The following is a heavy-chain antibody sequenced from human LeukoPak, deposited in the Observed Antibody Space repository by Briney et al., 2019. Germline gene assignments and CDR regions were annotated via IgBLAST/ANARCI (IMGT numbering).Heavy chain of an antibody. CDR3: ARASPNTRSFDY. J-gene: IGHJ4*02. CDR1: GFTFSS. CDR2: ISSGSSTI. D-gene: IGHD2-15*01. V-gene: IGHV3-48*02. Sequence: PGGSLRLSCAASGFTFSSMNWVRQAPGKGLEWVSYISSGSSTIYYADSVKGRFTISRDNAKNSLYLQMNSLGDEDTAVYCCARASPNTRSFDYWGQGTLVTVSS.